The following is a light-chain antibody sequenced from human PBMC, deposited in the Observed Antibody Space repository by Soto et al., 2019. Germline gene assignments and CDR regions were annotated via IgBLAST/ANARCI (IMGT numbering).Light chain of an antibody. Sequence: IVLTQSPATLSLSPGIRATLSCRASQTVIRNLAWYQQKPGQTPRLLIFGASTRATGIPARFSGSGSGTEFSLTISSLQSEDFALYYCQQYKKWPPLTFGGGTKVDIK. CDR1: QTVIRN. CDR2: GAS. V-gene: IGKV3-15*01. J-gene: IGKJ4*01. CDR3: QQYKKWPPLT.